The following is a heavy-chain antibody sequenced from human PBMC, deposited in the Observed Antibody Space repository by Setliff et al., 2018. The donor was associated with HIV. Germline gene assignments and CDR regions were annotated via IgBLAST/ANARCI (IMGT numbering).Heavy chain of an antibody. CDR2: INPDSRGT. V-gene: IGHV1-2*06. Sequence: ASVKVSCKTSGYAFTDYSIHWVRQAPGQGLEWVGRINPDSRGTNYAQTFQGRDTMTRDTSVSTAYMELSRLRSDDTAVFYCARGVKGIATTGKYYFDYWGQGTLVTVSS. D-gene: IGHD6-13*01. CDR1: GYAFTDYS. J-gene: IGHJ4*02. CDR3: ARGVKGIATTGKYYFDY.